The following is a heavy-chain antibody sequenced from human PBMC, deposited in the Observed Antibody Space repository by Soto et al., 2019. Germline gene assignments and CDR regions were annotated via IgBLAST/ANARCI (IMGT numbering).Heavy chain of an antibody. CDR3: ARERGYGDYDSGY. J-gene: IGHJ4*02. CDR1: GYTLTSYY. D-gene: IGHD4-17*01. CDR2: INPSSGTT. Sequence: ASVKVSCKASGYTLTSYYIHWVRQAPGQGLEWVGLINPSSGTTNYAQKLQGRVTMTTDTSTSTAYMELRSLRSDDTAVYYCARERGYGDYDSGYWGQGTLVTVSS. V-gene: IGHV1-46*01.